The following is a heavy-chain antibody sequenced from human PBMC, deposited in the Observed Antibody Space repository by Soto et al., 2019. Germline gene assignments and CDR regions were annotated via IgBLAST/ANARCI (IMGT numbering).Heavy chain of an antibody. D-gene: IGHD2-21*02. CDR3: AITPNCGDDGRASTFRGFDI. J-gene: IGHJ2*01. V-gene: IGHV3-23*01. CDR1: GFTFSIYA. Sequence: EVQLLESGGGLVQPGGSLRLSCSASGFTFSIYAMSWVRQAPGKGLEWVSAISGGGGSIYFANSVKGRFTISRDNSKDTIYQQMNSLRAEDTAVYYCAITPNCGDDGRASTFRGFDIWGRGTLVTVSS. CDR2: ISGGGGSI.